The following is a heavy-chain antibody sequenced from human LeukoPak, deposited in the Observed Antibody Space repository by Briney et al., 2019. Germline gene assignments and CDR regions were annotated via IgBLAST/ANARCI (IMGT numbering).Heavy chain of an antibody. V-gene: IGHV3-21*01. CDR1: GSTSRSYS. Sequence: PGGSLRLSCAASGSTSRSYSMNWVRQAPGKGLEWVSPISSSSSYIYYADSVKGRFTISRDNAKNSLYLQMNSLRAEDTAVYYCARHCSSTSCYQSEIDYWGQGTLVTVSS. D-gene: IGHD2-2*01. J-gene: IGHJ4*02. CDR2: ISSSSSYI. CDR3: ARHCSSTSCYQSEIDY.